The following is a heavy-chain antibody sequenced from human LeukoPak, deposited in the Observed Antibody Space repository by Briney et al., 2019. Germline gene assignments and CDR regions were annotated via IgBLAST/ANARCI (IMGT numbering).Heavy chain of an antibody. V-gene: IGHV3-48*01. CDR3: ARGWELLSAFDI. D-gene: IGHD1-26*01. Sequence: PGGSLRLSCAASGFTFSSYSMNWVRQAPGKGLEWVSYISSSTIYYADSVKGRFTISRDNAKNSLYLQMNSLRAEDAAVYYCARGWELLSAFDIWGQGTMVTVSS. CDR1: GFTFSSYS. J-gene: IGHJ3*02. CDR2: ISSSTI.